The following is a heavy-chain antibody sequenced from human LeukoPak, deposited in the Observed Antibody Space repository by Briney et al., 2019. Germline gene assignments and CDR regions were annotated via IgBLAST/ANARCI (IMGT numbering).Heavy chain of an antibody. V-gene: IGHV1-2*02. J-gene: IGHJ3*02. Sequence: ASVKVSCKASGYTFTGYYMHWVRQAPGQGLEWMGWIDPNSGGTNYAQIFQGRVTMTRDTSIRTAYMELSRLRSDDTAVYYCARTTLYYGSGSYHDAFDIWGQGTMVTVTS. D-gene: IGHD3-10*01. CDR1: GYTFTGYY. CDR2: IDPNSGGT. CDR3: ARTTLYYGSGSYHDAFDI.